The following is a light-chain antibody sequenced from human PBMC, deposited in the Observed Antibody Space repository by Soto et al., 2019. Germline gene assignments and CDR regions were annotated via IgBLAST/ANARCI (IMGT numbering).Light chain of an antibody. J-gene: IGKJ5*01. CDR2: DAS. V-gene: IGKV1-33*01. CDR1: QDINKN. Sequence: DIQMTQSPSSLSASVGDRVTITCQASQDINKNLIWYQQKPGKAPKLLIYDASDLETGVPSRFSGSGSGTGFTFTISSLQPEDFATYYCQQYASLPLTFGQGKRLEIK. CDR3: QQYASLPLT.